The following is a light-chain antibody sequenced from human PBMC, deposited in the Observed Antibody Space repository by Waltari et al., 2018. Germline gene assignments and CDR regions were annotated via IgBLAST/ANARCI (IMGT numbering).Light chain of an antibody. CDR1: QSISSY. CDR3: QQSYSTPWT. CDR2: AAS. V-gene: IGKV1-39*01. J-gene: IGKJ1*01. Sequence: DIQMTQSPSSLSVSVGDRVTITCRASQSISSYLNWYQQKPGKAPTLLIYAASSLQSGVPSRFSGSGSGTDFTLTISSLQPEDFATYYCQQSYSTPWTFGQGTKVEIK.